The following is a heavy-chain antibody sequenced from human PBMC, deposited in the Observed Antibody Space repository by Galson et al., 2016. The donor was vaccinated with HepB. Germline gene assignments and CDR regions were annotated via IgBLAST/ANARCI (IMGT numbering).Heavy chain of an antibody. Sequence: SLRLSCAASGFTFSSYSMNWVRQAPGKGLEWVSSISSSSNYIYYADSVKGRFTISRDNAKNSLYLQMSSLRAEDTAVYYCAKDGRIYCSSASCHDHFHYWGQGTLLTVSS. J-gene: IGHJ4*02. CDR2: ISSSSNYI. V-gene: IGHV3-21*01. CDR3: AKDGRIYCSSASCHDHFHY. CDR1: GFTFSSYS. D-gene: IGHD2-2*01.